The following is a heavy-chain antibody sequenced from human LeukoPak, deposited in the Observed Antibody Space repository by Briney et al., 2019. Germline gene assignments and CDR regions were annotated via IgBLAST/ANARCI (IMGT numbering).Heavy chain of an antibody. D-gene: IGHD3-3*01. J-gene: IGHJ5*02. Sequence: PSETLSLTCTVSGGSISSSSYYWGWIRQPPGKGLEWIGSTYYSGSTYYNPSLKSRVTISVDTSKNQFSLKLSSVTAADTAVYYCARVRVTIFGVVTAAIDPWGQGTLVTVSS. CDR2: TYYSGST. CDR3: ARVRVTIFGVVTAAIDP. V-gene: IGHV4-39*07. CDR1: GGSISSSSYY.